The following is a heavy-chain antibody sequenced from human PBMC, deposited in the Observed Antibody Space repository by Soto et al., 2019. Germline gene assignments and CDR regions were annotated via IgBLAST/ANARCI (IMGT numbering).Heavy chain of an antibody. CDR1: GYSFTHYW. Sequence: RESLKISCTGSGYSFTHYWIGWVRQMPGKGLEWMGIIYPGDSDTRYRPSFQGQVTISADKSISTAYLQWSSLKALDTAMYYCARKDCSGDSCYSSDWFDPWGQGTLVTVSS. D-gene: IGHD2-15*01. J-gene: IGHJ5*02. CDR2: IYPGDSDT. CDR3: ARKDCSGDSCYSSDWFDP. V-gene: IGHV5-51*01.